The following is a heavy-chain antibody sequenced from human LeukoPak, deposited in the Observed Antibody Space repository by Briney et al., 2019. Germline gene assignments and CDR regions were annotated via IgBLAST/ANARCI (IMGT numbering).Heavy chain of an antibody. J-gene: IGHJ4*02. CDR3: ARVRGRETRFDY. CDR2: INPSGGST. D-gene: IGHD3-10*01. Sequence: ASVTVSFKASGYTFTSYYMHWVRQAPGQGLEWMGIINPSGGSTSYAQKFQGRVTMTRDMSTSTVYMELSSLRSEDTAVYYCARVRGRETRFDYWGQGTLVTVSS. V-gene: IGHV1-46*01. CDR1: GYTFTSYY.